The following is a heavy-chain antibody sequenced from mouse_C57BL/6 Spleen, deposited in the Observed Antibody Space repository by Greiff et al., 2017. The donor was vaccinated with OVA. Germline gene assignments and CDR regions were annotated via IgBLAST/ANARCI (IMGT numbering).Heavy chain of an antibody. D-gene: IGHD1-1*01. Sequence: VQLQQSGPVLVKPGASVKMSCKASGYTFTDYYMNWVKQSHGKSLEWIGVINPYNGGTSYNQKLKGKATLTVDKSSSQAYMELNSLTSEDSAVYYCARGTNYGSSWFAYWGQGTLVTVSA. CDR3: ARGTNYGSSWFAY. CDR1: GYTFTDYY. CDR2: INPYNGGT. J-gene: IGHJ3*01. V-gene: IGHV1-19*01.